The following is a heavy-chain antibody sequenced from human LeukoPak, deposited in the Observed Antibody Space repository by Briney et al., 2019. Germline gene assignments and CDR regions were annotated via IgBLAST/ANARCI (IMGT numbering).Heavy chain of an antibody. CDR1: GFTFSSYS. J-gene: IGHJ4*02. CDR2: ISSSSSYI. Sequence: PGGSLRLSCAASGFTFSSYSMNWVRQAPGKGLEWVSSISSSSSYIYYADSVKGRFTISRDNAKNSLYLQMNSLRAEDTAVYYCASHDYGDYASIDYWGQGTLVTVSS. D-gene: IGHD4-17*01. V-gene: IGHV3-21*04. CDR3: ASHDYGDYASIDY.